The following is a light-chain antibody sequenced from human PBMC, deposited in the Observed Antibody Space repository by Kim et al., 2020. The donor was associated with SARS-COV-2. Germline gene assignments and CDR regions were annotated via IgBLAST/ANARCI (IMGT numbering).Light chain of an antibody. Sequence: VSPGQTASITCSGDKWGEKYASWYRQKPGRSPVLVIYQDNKRPSEIPERFSGSNSGNTATLTISETQPMDEADYYCQAWDTSAVVFAGGTQLTVL. CDR3: QAWDTSAVV. CDR1: KWGEKY. CDR2: QDN. J-gene: IGLJ2*01. V-gene: IGLV3-1*01.